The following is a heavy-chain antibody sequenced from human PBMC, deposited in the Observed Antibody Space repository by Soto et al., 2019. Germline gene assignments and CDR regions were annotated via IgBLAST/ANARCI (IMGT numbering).Heavy chain of an antibody. V-gene: IGHV4-30-2*01. J-gene: IGHJ5*02. D-gene: IGHD6-19*01. CDR1: GDSYSISTDS. CDR3: AGMPYTSGLRFDP. Sequence: SETLSLTCNMSGDSYSISTDSWRWIRQPPGKALQWIGFIYQSGVTSYNPSLASRVSISLDRSNNQCSLKLKSVTAADTAVYFCAGMPYTSGLRFDPWGPGTLVTVSS. CDR2: IYQSGVT.